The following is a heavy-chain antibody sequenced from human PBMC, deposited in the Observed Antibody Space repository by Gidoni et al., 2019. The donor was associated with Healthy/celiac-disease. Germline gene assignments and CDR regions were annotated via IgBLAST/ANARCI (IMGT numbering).Heavy chain of an antibody. V-gene: IGHV4-34*01. J-gene: IGHJ4*02. CDR2: INHSGST. CDR1: GGPFSGYY. D-gene: IGHD3-10*01. Sequence: QVQLQQWGAGLLKPSETLSLTCAVYGGPFSGYYWSWIRQPPGKGLEWIGEINHSGSTNYNPALKSRVTISVDTSKNQFSLKLSSVTAADTAVYYCARGRGPLDYWGQGTLVTVSS. CDR3: ARGRGPLDY.